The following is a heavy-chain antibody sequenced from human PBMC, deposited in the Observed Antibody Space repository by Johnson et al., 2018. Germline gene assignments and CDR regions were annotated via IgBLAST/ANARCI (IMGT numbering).Heavy chain of an antibody. Sequence: QVQLQESGPGLVKPSETLSLTCAVYGGSFSGYYWSWIRQPPGKGLEWIGEINHSGSTNYNPSLKSRITIPVDTSKTQFSRKLSTVTAADTAVYYWARGRGESSSWYRYYYYYMDVWGKGTTVTVSS. J-gene: IGHJ6*03. CDR1: GGSFSGYY. CDR3: ARGRGESSSWYRYYYYYMDV. CDR2: INHSGST. D-gene: IGHD6-13*01. V-gene: IGHV4-34*10.